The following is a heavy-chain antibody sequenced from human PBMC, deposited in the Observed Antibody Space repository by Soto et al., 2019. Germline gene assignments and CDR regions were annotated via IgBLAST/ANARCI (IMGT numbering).Heavy chain of an antibody. J-gene: IGHJ6*02. CDR1: GFTFSSYG. V-gene: IGHV3-30*18. Sequence: PGGSLRLSCAASGFTFSSYGMHWVRQAPGKGLEWVAVISYDGSNKYYADSVKGRFTISRDNSKNTLYLQMNSLRAEDTAVYYCAKDSIAPVAGTSYYYYYGMDVWGQGTTGTSP. CDR2: ISYDGSNK. D-gene: IGHD6-19*01. CDR3: AKDSIAPVAGTSYYYYYGMDV.